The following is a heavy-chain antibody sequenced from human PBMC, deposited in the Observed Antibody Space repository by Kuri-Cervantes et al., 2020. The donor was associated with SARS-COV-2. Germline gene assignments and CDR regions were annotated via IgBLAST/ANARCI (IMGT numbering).Heavy chain of an antibody. CDR3: ARVGIPAAPFDY. J-gene: IGHJ4*02. D-gene: IGHD2-2*01. CDR2: IYYSGST. Sequence: GSLRLSCTVSGGSISSYYWSWIRQPPGKGLEWIGYIYYSGSTNYNPSLKSRVTISVDTSKNQFSLKLSSVTAADTAVYYCARVGIPAAPFDYWGQGTLVTVSS. V-gene: IGHV4-59*12. CDR1: GGSISSYY.